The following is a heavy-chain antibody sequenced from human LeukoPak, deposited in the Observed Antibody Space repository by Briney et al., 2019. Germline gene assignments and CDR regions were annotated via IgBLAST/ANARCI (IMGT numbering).Heavy chain of an antibody. V-gene: IGHV1-8*01. CDR2: MNPNSGNT. D-gene: IGHD6-6*01. CDR3: ARGEVAARPSPY. Sequence: ASVKVSCKASGYTFTSYDINWVRQATGQGLEWMGWMNPNSGNTGYAQKFQGRVTMTRNTSISTAYMELSSLRSEDTAVYYCARGEVAARPSPYWGQGTLVTVSS. J-gene: IGHJ4*02. CDR1: GYTFTSYD.